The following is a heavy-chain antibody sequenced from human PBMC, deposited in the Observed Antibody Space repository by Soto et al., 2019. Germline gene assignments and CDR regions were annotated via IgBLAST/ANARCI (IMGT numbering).Heavy chain of an antibody. CDR3: AKVEGYYDRSGYYSSYYFDY. D-gene: IGHD3-22*01. CDR2: ISGSGGST. Sequence: EVQLLESGGGLVQPGGSLRLSCAASGFTFSSYAMSWVRQAPGKGLEWVSAISGSGGSTYYADSVKGRFTISRDNSKNTLYLQMNSLRAEDTDVYYCAKVEGYYDRSGYYSSYYFDYWGQGTLVTVSS. CDR1: GFTFSSYA. J-gene: IGHJ4*02. V-gene: IGHV3-23*01.